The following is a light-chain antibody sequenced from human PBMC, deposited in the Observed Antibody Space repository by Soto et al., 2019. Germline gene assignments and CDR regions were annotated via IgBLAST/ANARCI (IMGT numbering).Light chain of an antibody. Sequence: QPVLTQPPSASWTPGQRVTISCSGSSSNIGSNYVYWYQQLPGTARKLLIFGNNQRPSGVPDRFSGSKSGTSASLAISGRLSEDEADYYCAAWDDSLSGYVFGTVTKLTV. CDR2: GNN. V-gene: IGLV1-47*02. J-gene: IGLJ1*01. CDR1: SSNIGSNY. CDR3: AAWDDSLSGYV.